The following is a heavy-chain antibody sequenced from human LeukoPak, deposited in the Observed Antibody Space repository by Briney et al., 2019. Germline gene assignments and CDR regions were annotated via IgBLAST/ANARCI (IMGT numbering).Heavy chain of an antibody. D-gene: IGHD6-19*01. CDR3: ARGYSSGWYSDY. Sequence: PGGSLRLSCAASGFTFSVYSMNWVRQAPGKGLEWVSSISSTSSSINYADSVKGRFTISRDNAKNSLYLQMNSLRAEDTAVYYCARGYSSGWYSDYWGQGTLVTVSS. V-gene: IGHV3-21*01. CDR1: GFTFSVYS. CDR2: ISSTSSSI. J-gene: IGHJ4*02.